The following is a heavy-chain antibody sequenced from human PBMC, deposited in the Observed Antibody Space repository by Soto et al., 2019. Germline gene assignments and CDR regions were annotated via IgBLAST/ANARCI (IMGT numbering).Heavy chain of an antibody. J-gene: IGHJ4*02. CDR1: GYTFTSYD. CDR2: MNPNSGNT. D-gene: IGHD2-2*01. Sequence: QVQLVQSGAEVKKPGASVKVSCKASGYTFTSYDINWVRQATGQGLEWMGWMNPNSGNTGYAQKFQGGVTMTRNTSISTAYMELSSLRSEDTAVYYCARESKYERVFDYWGQGTLVTVSS. V-gene: IGHV1-8*01. CDR3: ARESKYERVFDY.